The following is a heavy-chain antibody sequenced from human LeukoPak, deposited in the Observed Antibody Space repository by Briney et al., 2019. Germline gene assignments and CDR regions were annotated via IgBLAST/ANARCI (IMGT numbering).Heavy chain of an antibody. V-gene: IGHV3-23*01. Sequence: GGALRLSCAASGVTFRSDAMSWGREAAGKGLESVSAISGSGGSTYYAASVKGRFTISRDNSKNTLYLQMNSLRAEDTAMYYCARGLRYFDYWGQGTLVTVSS. CDR2: ISGSGGST. CDR3: ARGLRYFDY. D-gene: IGHD5-12*01. J-gene: IGHJ4*02. CDR1: GVTFRSDA.